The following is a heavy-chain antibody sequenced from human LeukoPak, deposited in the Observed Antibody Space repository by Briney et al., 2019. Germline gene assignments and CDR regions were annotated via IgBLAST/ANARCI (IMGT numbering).Heavy chain of an antibody. CDR2: ISYDGSNK. CDR1: GFTFSSYV. D-gene: IGHD6-19*01. CDR3: AKAVFAVVVNPFDY. V-gene: IGHV3-30*18. J-gene: IGHJ4*02. Sequence: GRSLRLSCAASGFTFSSYVMHWVRQAPGKGLEWVAVISYDGSNKYYADSVKGRFTISRDNAKNSLFLQMNSLRAGDTALYYCAKAVFAVVVNPFDYWGQGTLVTVSS.